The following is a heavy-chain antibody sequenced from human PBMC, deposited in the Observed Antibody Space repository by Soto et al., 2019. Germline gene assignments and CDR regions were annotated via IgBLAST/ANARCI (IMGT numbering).Heavy chain of an antibody. D-gene: IGHD2-8*01. CDR2: TYYRSKWFN. J-gene: IGHJ5*01. CDR3: ARLIGNSWLDS. V-gene: IGHV6-1*01. CDR1: GGNRGTIKTT. Sequence: PRQSLAQICSVSGGNRGTIKTTGDWIMQSPSRGLEWLGRTYYRSKWFNDYAVSVKGRISINPDTSNNQFSMQLNSVTPDDTAVYYCARLIGNSWLDSWGQGTLVTVSS.